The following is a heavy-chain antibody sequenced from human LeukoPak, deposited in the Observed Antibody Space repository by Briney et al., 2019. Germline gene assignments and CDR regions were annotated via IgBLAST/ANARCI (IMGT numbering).Heavy chain of an antibody. CDR1: GYSITSYW. CDR3: ARIASYSSSHEFDY. D-gene: IGHD6-6*01. Sequence: GESLKISCKASGYSITSYWISWVRQMPGKGLEWMGRIDPSDSYTNYSPSFQGHVTISADKSISTAYLQWSSLKASDTAMYYCARIASYSSSHEFDYWGQGTLVTVSS. J-gene: IGHJ4*02. CDR2: IDPSDSYT. V-gene: IGHV5-10-1*01.